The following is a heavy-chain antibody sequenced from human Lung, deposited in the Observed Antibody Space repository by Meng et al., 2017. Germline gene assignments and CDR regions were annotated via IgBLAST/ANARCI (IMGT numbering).Heavy chain of an antibody. V-gene: IGHV1-46*03. D-gene: IGHD4-17*01. CDR2: INPSDGIT. CDR3: ASYGDFAFFGY. J-gene: IGHJ4*02. CDR1: GYTFTNYY. Sequence: QVQLVQSGAEVKKPGASVKVSCKASGYTFTNYYMHWVRQAPGQGLEWMGIINPSDGITTYAQKLQGKVTMTRDTSTSTVYMELSSLRSEDTAVYYCASYGDFAFFGYWGQGSLVTVSS.